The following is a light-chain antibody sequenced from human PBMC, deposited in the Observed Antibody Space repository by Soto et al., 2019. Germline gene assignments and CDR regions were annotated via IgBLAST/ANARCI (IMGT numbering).Light chain of an antibody. J-gene: IGKJ1*01. Sequence: DIQMAQSPSSVSASVGDRVTITCRASQGISSSLAWYQQRPGKAPKLLIYAASNLQNEVPSRFSDSGSGTDFTLTISSLQPEDFATYYCQQAKNFPWTFGQGTRVEIK. CDR1: QGISSS. CDR3: QQAKNFPWT. CDR2: AAS. V-gene: IGKV1-12*01.